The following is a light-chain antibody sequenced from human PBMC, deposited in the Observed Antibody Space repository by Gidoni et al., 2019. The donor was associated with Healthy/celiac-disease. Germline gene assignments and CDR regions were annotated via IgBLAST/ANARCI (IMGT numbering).Light chain of an antibody. J-gene: IGKJ4*01. V-gene: IGKV3-15*01. CDR2: GAS. Sequence: EIVITQSPATLSVSPGERATLSCRASQSVSSNLAWYQQKPGQAPSLLIYGASTRATVIPARFSGSGSGTEFTLTISSLQSEDFAVYYCQQYNNWPLTFGGGTKVEIK. CDR3: QQYNNWPLT. CDR1: QSVSSN.